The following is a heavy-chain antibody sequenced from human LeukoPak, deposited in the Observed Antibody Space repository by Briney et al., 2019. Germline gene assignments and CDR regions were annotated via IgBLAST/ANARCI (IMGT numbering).Heavy chain of an antibody. CDR2: IYPGDSDT. CDR1: GYTFTIYW. V-gene: IGHV5-51*01. Sequence: GESLKISCKGSGYTFTIYWIGWVRQMPGKGLEWMGIIYPGDSDTRYSPSFQGQVTISADKSISTAYLQWSSLKASDTAMYYCARRRRVGKAEHLYSSSWFPRGFTLGPFDYWGQGTLVTVSS. J-gene: IGHJ4*02. CDR3: ARRRRVGKAEHLYSSSWFPRGFTLGPFDY. D-gene: IGHD6-13*01.